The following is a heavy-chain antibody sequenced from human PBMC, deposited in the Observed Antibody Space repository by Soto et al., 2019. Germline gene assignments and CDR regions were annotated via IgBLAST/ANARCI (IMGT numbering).Heavy chain of an antibody. Sequence: GASVKVSCKASGYTFTSYAMLLVRQAPGQRLEWMGWINAGNGNTKYSQKFQGRFTISRDNSKNTLYLQMGSLRAEDMAVYYCARGRSGYQDYWGQGTLVTVSS. V-gene: IGHV1-3*03. D-gene: IGHD3-22*01. CDR2: INAGNGNT. CDR3: ARGRSGYQDY. CDR1: GYTFTSYA. J-gene: IGHJ4*02.